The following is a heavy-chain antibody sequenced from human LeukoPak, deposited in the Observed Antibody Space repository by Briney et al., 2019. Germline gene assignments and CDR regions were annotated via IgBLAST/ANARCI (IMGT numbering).Heavy chain of an antibody. D-gene: IGHD5-12*01. CDR3: ARDVRWLRFVFDY. J-gene: IGHJ4*02. CDR2: ISSSSGTI. V-gene: IGHV3-48*02. Sequence: PGGPLRLSGAASRFTFSSYSMNWVRQAPGKGLEWVSYISSSSGTIYYADSVKGRFTISRDSAKNSLYLQMNSLRDEDTAVYYCARDVRWLRFVFDYWGQGTLVTVSS. CDR1: RFTFSSYS.